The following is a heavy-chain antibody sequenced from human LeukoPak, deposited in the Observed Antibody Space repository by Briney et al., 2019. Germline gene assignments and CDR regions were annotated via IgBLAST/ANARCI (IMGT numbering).Heavy chain of an antibody. V-gene: IGHV5-51*01. CDR1: GYSFTSYW. CDR3: ARLADYDIRRPKYYFDY. Sequence: GESLKISCKGSGYSFTSYWIGWVRPMPGKGLEWMGIIYPGDSDTRYSPSFQGQVTISADKSISTAYLQWSSLKASDTAMYYCARLADYDIRRPKYYFDYWGQGTLVTVSS. J-gene: IGHJ4*02. D-gene: IGHD3-9*01. CDR2: IYPGDSDT.